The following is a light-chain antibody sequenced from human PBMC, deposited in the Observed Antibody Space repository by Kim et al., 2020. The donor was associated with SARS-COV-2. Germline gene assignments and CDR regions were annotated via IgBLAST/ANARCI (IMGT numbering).Light chain of an antibody. CDR3: QTWGTGIRV. Sequence: SVKPNGTLSSGHSSYAIAWHQQQPEKGPRYLMKLNSDGSHSKGDGIPDRFSGSSSGAERYLTISSLQSEDEADYYCQTWGTGIRVFGGGTKLTVL. CDR1: SGHSSYA. CDR2: LNSDGSH. V-gene: IGLV4-69*01. J-gene: IGLJ3*02.